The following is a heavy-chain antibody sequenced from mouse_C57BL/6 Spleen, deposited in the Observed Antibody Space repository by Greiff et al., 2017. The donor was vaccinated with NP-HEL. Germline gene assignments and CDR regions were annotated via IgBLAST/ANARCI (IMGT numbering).Heavy chain of an antibody. CDR1: GYSFTGYY. J-gene: IGHJ3*01. V-gene: IGHV1-42*01. CDR3: ARSSPLMLPFAY. D-gene: IGHD3-2*02. CDR2: INPSTGGT. Sequence: EVQLQQSGPELVKPGASVKISCKASGYSFTGYYMNWVKQSPEKSLEWIGEINPSTGGTTYNQKFKAKATLTVDKSSSTAYMQLKSLTSEDSAVYYCARSSPLMLPFAYWGQGTLVTVSA.